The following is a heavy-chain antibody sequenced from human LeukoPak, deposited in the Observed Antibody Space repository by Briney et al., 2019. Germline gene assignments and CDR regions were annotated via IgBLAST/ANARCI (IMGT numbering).Heavy chain of an antibody. CDR2: IYHSGST. CDR3: ARLQYSGYYRYFDY. J-gene: IGHJ4*02. Sequence: SSETLSLTCAVSGGSISSSNWWSWVRQPPGQGLEWIGEIYHSGSTNYNPSLKSRVTISVDKSKNQFSLKLSSVTAADTAVYYCARLQYSGYYRYFDYWGQGTLVTVSS. D-gene: IGHD3-22*01. V-gene: IGHV4-4*02. CDR1: GGSISSSNW.